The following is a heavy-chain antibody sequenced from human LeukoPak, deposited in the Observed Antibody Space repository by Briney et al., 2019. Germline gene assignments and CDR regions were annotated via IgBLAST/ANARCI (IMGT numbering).Heavy chain of an antibody. D-gene: IGHD4-17*01. Sequence: ASVKVSCKASGYTFTSYDINWVRQATGQGLEWMGWMNPNSGNTGYAQKFQGRVTMTRNTSISTAYMELSSLRSEDMAVYYCARGQRDYGDLGVWFDPWGQGTLVTVSS. CDR3: ARGQRDYGDLGVWFDP. CDR2: MNPNSGNT. J-gene: IGHJ5*02. V-gene: IGHV1-8*01. CDR1: GYTFTSYD.